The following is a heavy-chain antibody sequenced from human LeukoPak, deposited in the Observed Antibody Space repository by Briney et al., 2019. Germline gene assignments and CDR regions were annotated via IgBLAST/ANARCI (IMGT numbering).Heavy chain of an antibody. V-gene: IGHV3-23*01. CDR2: ISDGGGKT. J-gene: IGHJ4*02. CDR1: GFTFSSYA. Sequence: GGSLRLSCAASGFTFSSYAISWVRQAPGKGLQWVSGISDGGGKTDYADSVKGRFTISRDNAKNTVYLQLNSLRAEDTAVYYCAARAGGFRHFDYWGQGTRVSVSS. D-gene: IGHD3-10*01. CDR3: AARAGGFRHFDY.